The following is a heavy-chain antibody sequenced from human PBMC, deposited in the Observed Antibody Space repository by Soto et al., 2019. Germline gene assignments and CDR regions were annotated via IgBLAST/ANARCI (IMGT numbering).Heavy chain of an antibody. D-gene: IGHD5-18*01. CDR3: ARAPGGYSYGYYFDY. Sequence: SETLSLTCAVSGGSISSSNWWSWVRQPPGRGLEWIGEIYHSGSTNYTPSLKSRVTISVDKSKNRFSVKLSSVTAADTAVYYCARAPGGYSYGYYFDYWGQGTLVTVSS. CDR1: GGSISSSNW. CDR2: IYHSGST. J-gene: IGHJ4*02. V-gene: IGHV4-4*02.